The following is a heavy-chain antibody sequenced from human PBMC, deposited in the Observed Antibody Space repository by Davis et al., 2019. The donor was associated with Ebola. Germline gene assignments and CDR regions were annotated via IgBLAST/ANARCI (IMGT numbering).Heavy chain of an antibody. Sequence: ASVKVSCKASGYTFTSYYMHWVRQAPGQGLEWMGIINPSGGSTSYAQKFPGRLNMTRDTYTSTVYMELSSLRSEDTAVYYCARELVVVIATSDYYYYGMDVWGQGTTVTVSS. V-gene: IGHV1-46*01. D-gene: IGHD2-21*01. CDR3: ARELVVVIATSDYYYYGMDV. CDR1: GYTFTSYY. CDR2: INPSGGST. J-gene: IGHJ6*02.